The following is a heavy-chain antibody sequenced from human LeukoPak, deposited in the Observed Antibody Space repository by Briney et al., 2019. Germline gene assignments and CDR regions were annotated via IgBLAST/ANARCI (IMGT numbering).Heavy chain of an antibody. D-gene: IGHD6-13*01. CDR3: ARAPGIAAAGTHFDF. V-gene: IGHV4-59*13. J-gene: IGHJ4*02. CDR1: GGSLSSYY. CDR2: IYYSGST. Sequence: SETLSLTCTVSGGSLSSYYWSWIRQPPGKGLEWIGYIYYSGSTKYNPSLKSRVTISVDTSKNQFSLKLSSVTAGDTAVYYCARAPGIAAAGTHFDFWGQGTLVTVSS.